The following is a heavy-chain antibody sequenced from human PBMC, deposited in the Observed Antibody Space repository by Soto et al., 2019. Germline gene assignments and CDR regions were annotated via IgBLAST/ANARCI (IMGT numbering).Heavy chain of an antibody. J-gene: IGHJ4*02. V-gene: IGHV4-31*03. D-gene: IGHD6-13*01. CDR1: GGSINSGGYY. CDR3: ARGYRQSGDSSSWVFDY. CDR2: IFYSGST. Sequence: QVQLQESGPGLVKPSQTLSLICTVSGGSINSGGYYWNWIRQHPGKGLEWIGYIFYSGSTYYNPFLRSRVTISADTSENQFSLNPRSVTAADAAVYFCARGYRQSGDSSSWVFDYWGQGTLVNVSS.